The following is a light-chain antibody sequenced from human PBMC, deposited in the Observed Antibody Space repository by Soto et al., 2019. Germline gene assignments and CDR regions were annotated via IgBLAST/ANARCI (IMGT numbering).Light chain of an antibody. CDR3: QQRSNWPWT. CDR1: EGVGSN. V-gene: IGKV3-15*01. Sequence: ETVMTQSPATLSVSPEERVTLSCRASEGVGSNLAWYQQKPGQAPRLLIYGASTRATGIPARISGSGSGTEFTLTISSLEPEDFAVYYCQQRSNWPWTFGQGTKVDIK. CDR2: GAS. J-gene: IGKJ1*01.